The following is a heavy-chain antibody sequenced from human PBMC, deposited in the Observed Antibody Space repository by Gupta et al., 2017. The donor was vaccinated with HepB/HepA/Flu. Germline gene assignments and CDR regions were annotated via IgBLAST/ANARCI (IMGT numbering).Heavy chain of an antibody. J-gene: IGHJ6*03. CDR3: VRGDEHGRSQYYYYYMDV. Sequence: QVQLVESGGGVVQPGRSLRLSCAASGFTFSSYGMHGVRQAPGKGLEWVAVLWHDGSNEHYADSVKDRFTISRDNSKNTLYLQMNSLRAEDTAVYYCVRGDEHGRSQYYYYYMDVWGKGTTVTVSS. CDR2: LWHDGSNE. D-gene: IGHD1-26*01. CDR1: GFTFSSYG. V-gene: IGHV3-33*01.